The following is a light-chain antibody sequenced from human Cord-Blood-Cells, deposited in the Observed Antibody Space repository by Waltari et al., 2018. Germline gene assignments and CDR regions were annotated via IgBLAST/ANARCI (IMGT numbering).Light chain of an antibody. CDR3: QQSYSTPYS. Sequence: DIQMTQSPSSLSDSVGDRVTITCRASQSISSYLNWYQQKPGKAPKLLIYAASSLQSWVPARFSGSGSGTDFTLTISSLQPEDFATYYCQQSYSTPYSFGQGTKLEIK. CDR2: AAS. J-gene: IGKJ2*03. V-gene: IGKV1-39*01. CDR1: QSISSY.